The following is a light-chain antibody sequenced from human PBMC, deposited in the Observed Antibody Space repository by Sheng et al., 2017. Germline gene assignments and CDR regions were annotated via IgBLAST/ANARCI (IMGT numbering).Light chain of an antibody. V-gene: IGKV6D-21*02. J-gene: IGKJ2*01. Sequence: EVVLTQSPDFQSVTPKEKVTIICRASQSIGSSLHWYQQKPDXSPKLLIKSASQSISGVPSXFSGSGSGTDFTLTINSLEVEDAAVYYCHQSSSLPYTFGQGTKLEIK. CDR3: HQSSSLPYT. CDR1: QSIGSS. CDR2: SAS.